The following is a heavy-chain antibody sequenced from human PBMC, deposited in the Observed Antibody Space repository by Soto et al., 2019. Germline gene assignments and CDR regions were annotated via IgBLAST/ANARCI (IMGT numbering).Heavy chain of an antibody. CDR1: GFTFSSYS. Sequence: EVQLVESGGGLVQPGGSLRLSCAASGFTFSSYSMNWVRQAPGKGLEWVSYISSSSSTIYYADSVKGRFTISRDNAKNSLYLQMNSLRDEDTAVYYCASPLLNPGDYYYYYGMDVWGQGTTVTVSS. J-gene: IGHJ6*02. D-gene: IGHD2-8*01. CDR2: ISSSSSTI. V-gene: IGHV3-48*02. CDR3: ASPLLNPGDYYYYYGMDV.